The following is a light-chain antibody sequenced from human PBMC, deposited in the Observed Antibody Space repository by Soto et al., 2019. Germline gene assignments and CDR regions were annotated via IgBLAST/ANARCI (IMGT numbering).Light chain of an antibody. V-gene: IGLV2-23*01. CDR1: SSDVGFYNL. Sequence: QSALTQPASVSGSPGQSITISCTGTSSDVGFYNLVSWYHQYPGKAPKLILYAGTKRPSGLSTRFSGSMSGSTASLTISGLQAEDEGNYYCCSYATSDTLRFGGGTKLTVL. CDR2: AGT. CDR3: CSYATSDTLR. J-gene: IGLJ2*01.